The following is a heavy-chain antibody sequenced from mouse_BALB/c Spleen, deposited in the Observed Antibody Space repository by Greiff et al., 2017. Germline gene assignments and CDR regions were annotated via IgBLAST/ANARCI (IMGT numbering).Heavy chain of an antibody. CDR2: ISDGGSYT. J-gene: IGHJ3*01. V-gene: IGHV5-4*02. CDR3: ARDILRLRGGWFAY. D-gene: IGHD1-2*01. CDR1: GFTFSDYY. Sequence: EVQLVESGGGLVKPGGSLKLSCAASGFTFSDYYMYWVRQTPEKRLEWVATISDGGSYTYYPDSVKGRFTISRDNAKNNLYLQMSSLKSEDTAMYYCARDILRLRGGWFAYWGQGTLVTVSA.